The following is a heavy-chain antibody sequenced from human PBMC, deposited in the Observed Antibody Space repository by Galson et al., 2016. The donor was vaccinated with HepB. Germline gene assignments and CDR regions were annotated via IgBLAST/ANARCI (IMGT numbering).Heavy chain of an antibody. CDR3: GRKYRFSSDRYSDY. J-gene: IGHJ4*02. CDR2: MYYSGNS. V-gene: IGHV4-39*02. Sequence: SETLSLTCTVTGGSVSSGDFYWGWIRQPPGKGLEWIGSMYYSGNSYYNPSLWGRVTISVDTSNNHFSLHLTSVTAADTAVYYCGRKYRFSSDRYSDYWGQGALVTVSS. CDR1: GGSVSSGDFY. D-gene: IGHD3-22*01.